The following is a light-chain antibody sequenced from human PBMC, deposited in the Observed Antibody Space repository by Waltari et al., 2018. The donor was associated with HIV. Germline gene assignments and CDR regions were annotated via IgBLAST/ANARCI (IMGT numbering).Light chain of an antibody. CDR3: QVWDIISAYVI. V-gene: IGLV3-21*02. J-gene: IGLJ2*01. Sequence: SSVLTQPPSVSVAPGPTVSMTHEGNNVGSQDVHWYQQKPCQAPVPGVYDDRDRPSGIPERFSGSKSGNTATLSISRVEVGDGADYYCQVWDIISAYVIFGGGTKLTVL. CDR2: DDR. CDR1: NVGSQD.